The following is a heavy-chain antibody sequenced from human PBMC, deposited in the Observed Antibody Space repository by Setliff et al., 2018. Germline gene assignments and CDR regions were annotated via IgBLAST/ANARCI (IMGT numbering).Heavy chain of an antibody. CDR1: GFTFSSYA. D-gene: IGHD2-15*01. V-gene: IGHV3-64*04. CDR3: ASSCSGTSCYAGLDY. J-gene: IGHJ4*02. CDR2: ISSSGGNI. Sequence: GGSLRLSCAASGFTFSSYAMHWVRQAPGKGLEYVSSISSSGGNIYYADSVKGRFTISRDNSKNTLYLQMNSLRAEDTAVYYCASSCSGTSCYAGLDYWGQGTLVTVSS.